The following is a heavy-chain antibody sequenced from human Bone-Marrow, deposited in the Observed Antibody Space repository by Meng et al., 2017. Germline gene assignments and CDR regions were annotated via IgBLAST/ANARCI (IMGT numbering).Heavy chain of an antibody. Sequence: SVKVSCKASGGTFSSYAISWVRQAPGQGREWMGGIIPIFGTANYAQKFQGRVTITADESTSTAYMELSSLRSEDTAVYYCARTLTLSGGDFGAFDIWGQGTMVTVSS. J-gene: IGHJ3*02. V-gene: IGHV1-69*13. D-gene: IGHD2-21*02. CDR2: IIPIFGTA. CDR3: ARTLTLSGGDFGAFDI. CDR1: GGTFSSYA.